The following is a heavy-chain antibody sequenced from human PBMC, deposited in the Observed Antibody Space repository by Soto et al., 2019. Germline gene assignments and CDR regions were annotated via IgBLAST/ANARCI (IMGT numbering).Heavy chain of an antibody. Sequence: VQLVQSGTEVKKPGASVKVSCKASGYSFSDYDVHWVRQAPGQRLEWMGWINTGNGNTKYSQKFQGRVTISRDTSATTACMELSSLRSEDTGVYYCARTNYYDSSAYLGYWGQGTLVTVSS. V-gene: IGHV1-3*04. CDR1: GYSFSDYD. D-gene: IGHD3-22*01. J-gene: IGHJ4*02. CDR3: ARTNYYDSSAYLGY. CDR2: INTGNGNT.